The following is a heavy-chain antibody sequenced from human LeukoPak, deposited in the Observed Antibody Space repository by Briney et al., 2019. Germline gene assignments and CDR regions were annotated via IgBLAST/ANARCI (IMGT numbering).Heavy chain of an antibody. CDR3: ATGPYSFDY. V-gene: IGHV3-30*03. CDR1: GFTFSSYG. D-gene: IGHD2-21*01. CDR2: ISYDGSNK. J-gene: IGHJ4*02. Sequence: PGGSLRLSCAASGFTFSSYGMRWVRQAPGKGLEWVAVISYDGSNKYYADSVKGRFTISRDNSKNTLYLQMNSLRAEDTAVYYCATGPYSFDYWGQGTLVTVSS.